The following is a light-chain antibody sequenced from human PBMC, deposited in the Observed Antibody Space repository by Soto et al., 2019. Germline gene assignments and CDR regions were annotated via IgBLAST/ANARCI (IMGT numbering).Light chain of an antibody. CDR2: GAS. J-gene: IGKJ1*01. CDR1: QSVSSN. CDR3: QQYNNWPPWT. Sequence: EIVMTQSPATPSVSPGERASLSCKASQSVSSNLAWYQQKPGQAPRLLIYGASTRATGIPARFSGSGSGTEFTLTICSLQSEDFAVYYCQQYNNWPPWTFGQGTKVEIK. V-gene: IGKV3D-15*01.